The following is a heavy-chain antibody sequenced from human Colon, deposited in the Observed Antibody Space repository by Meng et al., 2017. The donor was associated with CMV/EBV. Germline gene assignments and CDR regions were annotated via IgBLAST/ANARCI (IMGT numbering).Heavy chain of an antibody. CDR1: GFTFSSYD. D-gene: IGHD6-19*01. J-gene: IGHJ4*02. CDR2: ISGSGGSA. V-gene: IGHV3-23*01. CDR3: VKDRWSSGATPYDQ. Sequence: ETLSLTCAASGFTFSSYDMTWVRQAPGKGLEWVSAISGSGGSAYYADSVKGRVTISRDNSKNTVYLQMSSLRAEDTAVYYCVKDRWSSGATPYDQWGQGTLVTVSS.